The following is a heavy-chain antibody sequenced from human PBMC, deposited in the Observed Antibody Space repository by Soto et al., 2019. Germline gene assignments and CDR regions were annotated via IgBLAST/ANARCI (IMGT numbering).Heavy chain of an antibody. CDR1: GGSISTYY. J-gene: IGHJ3*02. Sequence: QVQLQESGPGLVKPSETLSLTCTVSGGSISTYYWSWIRQSPGKGLEWIGYIDYSGSTNYNPSFKSRVTIPVDTSKNQCSLKLTSVTAADTAVYYCARDRRVVGATHDAFDIWGQGTMVTVSS. CDR2: IDYSGST. V-gene: IGHV4-59*01. D-gene: IGHD1-26*01. CDR3: ARDRRVVGATHDAFDI.